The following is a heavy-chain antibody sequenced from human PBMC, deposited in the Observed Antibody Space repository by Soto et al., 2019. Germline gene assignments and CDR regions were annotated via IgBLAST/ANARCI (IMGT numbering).Heavy chain of an antibody. Sequence: ASVKVSCKASGYTFTSHYMHWVRQAPGQGLEWMGIINPSGGSTSYAQKFQGRVTMTRDTSTSTVYMELSSLRSEDTAVYYCAKLSSSSTSATLFDYWGQGTLVTVSS. CDR1: GYTFTSHY. CDR2: INPSGGST. J-gene: IGHJ4*02. D-gene: IGHD2-2*01. V-gene: IGHV1-46*01. CDR3: AKLSSSSTSATLFDY.